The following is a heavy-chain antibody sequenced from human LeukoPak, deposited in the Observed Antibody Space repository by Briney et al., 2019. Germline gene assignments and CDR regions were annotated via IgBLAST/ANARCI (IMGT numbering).Heavy chain of an antibody. CDR1: GFTFSSYG. J-gene: IGHJ4*02. CDR3: AKSLLAARLLGDY. V-gene: IGHV3-30*02. Sequence: GGSLRLSCAASGFTFSSYGMHWVRQAPGKGLEWVAFIRYDGSNKYYADSVKGRFTISRDNSKNTLYLQMNSLRAEDTAVYYCAKSLLAARLLGDYWGQGTLVTVSS. CDR2: IRYDGSNK. D-gene: IGHD6-6*01.